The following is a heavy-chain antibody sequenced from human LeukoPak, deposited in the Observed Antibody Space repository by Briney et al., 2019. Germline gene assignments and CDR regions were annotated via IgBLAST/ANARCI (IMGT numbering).Heavy chain of an antibody. CDR3: ARTGTHGVDYYYYYGMDV. J-gene: IGHJ6*02. D-gene: IGHD1-1*01. Sequence: QAGGSLRLSCAASGFTFSSYAMSWVRQAPGKGLEWVSAISGSGGSTYYADSVKGRFTISRDNSKNTPYLQMNSLRAEDTAVYYCARTGTHGVDYYYYYGMDVWGQGTTVTVSS. V-gene: IGHV3-23*01. CDR1: GFTFSSYA. CDR2: ISGSGGST.